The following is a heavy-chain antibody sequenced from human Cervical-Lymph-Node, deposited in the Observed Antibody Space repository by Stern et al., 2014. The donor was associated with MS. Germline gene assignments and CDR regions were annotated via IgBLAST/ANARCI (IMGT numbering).Heavy chain of an antibody. CDR1: GYTFTSYA. CDR3: ARPSSSWYPTDAFDI. V-gene: IGHV1-3*01. CDR2: INAGNGNT. Sequence: QVQLVQSGAEVKKPGASVKVSCKASGYTFTSYAMHWVRQAPGQRLEWMGWINAGNGNTKYSQKFQGRVTITRDTYASTAYMELSSLRSEDTAVYYCARPSSSWYPTDAFDIWGQGTMVTVSS. D-gene: IGHD6-13*01. J-gene: IGHJ3*02.